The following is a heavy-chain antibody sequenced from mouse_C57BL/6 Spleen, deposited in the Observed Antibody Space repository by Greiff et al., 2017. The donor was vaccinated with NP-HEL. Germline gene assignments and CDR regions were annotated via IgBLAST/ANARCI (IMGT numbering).Heavy chain of an antibody. Sequence: VQLQQSGAELVKPGASVKLSCKASGYTFTEYTIHWVKQRSGQGLEWIGWFYPGRGSIQYNENFKDKATLTADKSSSTVYMELSRLTSEDSAVYFCARHEEYDYDEMAWFAYWGQGTLVTVSA. D-gene: IGHD2-4*01. CDR2: FYPGRGSI. J-gene: IGHJ3*01. V-gene: IGHV1-62-2*01. CDR1: GYTFTEYT. CDR3: ARHEEYDYDEMAWFAY.